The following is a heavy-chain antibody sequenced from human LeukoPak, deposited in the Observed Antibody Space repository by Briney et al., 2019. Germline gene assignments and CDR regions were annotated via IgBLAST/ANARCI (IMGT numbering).Heavy chain of an antibody. V-gene: IGHV3-21*01. Sequence: PGGPLRLSCAASGFTFSSYSMNWVRQAPGKGLEWVSSISSSSSYIYSADSVKGRFTISRDNAKNSLYLQMNSLRAEDTAVYYCAELGITMIGGVWGKGTTVTISS. J-gene: IGHJ6*04. D-gene: IGHD3-10*02. CDR3: AELGITMIGGV. CDR2: ISSSSSYI. CDR1: GFTFSSYS.